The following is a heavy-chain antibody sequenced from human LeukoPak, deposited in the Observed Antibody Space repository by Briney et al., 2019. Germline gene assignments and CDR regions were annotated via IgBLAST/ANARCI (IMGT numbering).Heavy chain of an antibody. CDR3: ARDWLAGNPYHAFDL. D-gene: IGHD3-22*01. J-gene: IGHJ3*01. CDR1: GFTFSNYW. CDR2: IKEDGSEE. Sequence: SGGSLRLSCAASGFTFSNYWMSWVRQAPGKGLECVANIKEDGSEEYYVDSVKGRFSTSRDNAKSSLYLQMNSLRAEDTAVYYCARDWLAGNPYHAFDLWGKGTMVAVSS. V-gene: IGHV3-7*01.